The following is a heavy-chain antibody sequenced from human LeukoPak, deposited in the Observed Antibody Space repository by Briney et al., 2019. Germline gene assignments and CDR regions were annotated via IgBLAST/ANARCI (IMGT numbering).Heavy chain of an antibody. D-gene: IGHD3-10*01. J-gene: IGHJ4*02. CDR1: GFTFDDYA. CDR2: ISWNSGSI. Sequence: GGSLRLSCAASGFTFDDYAMHWVRQAPGKGLEWVSGISWNSGSIGYADSVKGRFTISRDNAKNSLYLQMNSLRAEDTAVYYCASLLLWFGELPNPSFDYWGQGTLVTVSS. V-gene: IGHV3-9*01. CDR3: ASLLLWFGELPNPSFDY.